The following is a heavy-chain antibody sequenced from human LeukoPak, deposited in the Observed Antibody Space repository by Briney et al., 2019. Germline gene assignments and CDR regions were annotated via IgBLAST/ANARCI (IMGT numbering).Heavy chain of an antibody. CDR2: ICGSGYST. D-gene: IGHD3-16*01. Sequence: GGSLRLSCAASGFTLSGYAMSWVRQAPGKGLEWVSAICGSGYSTYYADSVKGRFIIPRDNSTNTLYLQLSSLRAEDTAVYYCAKRGGYITTWQRTDTLDYWGQGTLVTVSS. CDR1: GFTLSGYA. V-gene: IGHV3-23*01. CDR3: AKRGGYITTWQRTDTLDY. J-gene: IGHJ4*02.